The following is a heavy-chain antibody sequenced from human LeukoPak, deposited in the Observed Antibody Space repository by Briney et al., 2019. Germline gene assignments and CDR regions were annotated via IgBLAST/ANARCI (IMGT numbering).Heavy chain of an antibody. CDR1: GFTVSSNY. J-gene: IGHJ4*02. V-gene: IGHV3-53*01. D-gene: IGHD3-22*01. CDR3: ARGGPTSSGSYYFDY. Sequence: GGSLRLSCAASGFTVSSNYMSWVRQAPGKGLEWVSVIYSGSSTYYADSVKGRFTISRDNSKNTLYLQMNSLRAEDTAVYYCARGGPTSSGSYYFDYWGQGTLVTVSS. CDR2: IYSGSST.